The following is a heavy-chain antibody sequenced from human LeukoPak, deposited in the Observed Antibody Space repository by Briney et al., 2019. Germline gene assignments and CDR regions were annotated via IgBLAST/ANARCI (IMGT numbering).Heavy chain of an antibody. CDR1: GGSISSGGYY. V-gene: IGHV4-31*03. CDR3: ASRKSCGGNDAFDI. D-gene: IGHD2-15*01. CDR2: IYYSGST. Sequence: PSETLSLTCTVSGGSISSGGYYWSWIRQHPGKGLEWIGYIYYSGSTYYNPSLKSRVTISVDTSKNQFSLKLSSVTAADTAVYYCASRKSCGGNDAFDIWGQGTMVTVSS. J-gene: IGHJ3*02.